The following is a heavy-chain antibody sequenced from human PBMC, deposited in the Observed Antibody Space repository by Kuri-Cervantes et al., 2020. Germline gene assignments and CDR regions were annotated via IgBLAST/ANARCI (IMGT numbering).Heavy chain of an antibody. CDR3: ARGGGVTGGYFDL. CDR2: INAGNGNT. V-gene: IGHV1-3*01. D-gene: IGHD2-21*02. J-gene: IGHJ2*01. CDR1: GYTFTSYA. Sequence: ASVKVSCKASGYTFTSYAMHWVRQAPGQRLEWMGWINAGNGNTKYSQKFQGRVTITRDTSASTAYMDLSSLRSEDTAVYYCARGGGVTGGYFDLWGRGTLVTVSS.